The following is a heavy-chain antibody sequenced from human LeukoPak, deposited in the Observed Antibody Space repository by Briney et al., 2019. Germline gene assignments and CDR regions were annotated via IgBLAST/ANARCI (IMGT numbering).Heavy chain of an antibody. CDR3: ARSATLRPNFDY. J-gene: IGHJ4*02. Sequence: PSETLSLTCTVSGGSISNSTYYWGWIRQPPGKGLEWIGGIYYSGSTYYSPALKTRVTISVDTAKNQFSLKLSSVTAADAAVYFCARSATLRPNFDYWGQGTLVTVSS. CDR2: IYYSGST. CDR1: GGSISNSTYY. D-gene: IGHD2-15*01. V-gene: IGHV4-39*07.